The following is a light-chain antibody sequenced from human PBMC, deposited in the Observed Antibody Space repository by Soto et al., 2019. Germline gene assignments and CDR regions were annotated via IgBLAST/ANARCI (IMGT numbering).Light chain of an antibody. J-gene: IGKJ5*01. V-gene: IGKV3-11*01. CDR1: QSVSTY. CDR2: DAS. Sequence: VFTRAAATFRWSPEQKANISCRASQSVSTYLAWYQQKPGQAPRLLIDDASDRATGIPARFGGSGSGTEFTLTISSLEAEDFAVYYCQQRSIWPITFGPGTRLEIK. CDR3: QQRSIWPIT.